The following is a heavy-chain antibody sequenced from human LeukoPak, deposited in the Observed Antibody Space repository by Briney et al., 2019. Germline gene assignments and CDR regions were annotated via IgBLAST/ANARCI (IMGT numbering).Heavy chain of an antibody. CDR1: GFPFSTYA. CDR3: AKKRVLVVPAADFDY. D-gene: IGHD2-2*01. V-gene: IGHV3-23*01. J-gene: IGHJ4*02. CDR2: ISGSGGST. Sequence: PGGSLRLSCAASGFPFSTYAMSWVRQAPGRGLEWVSGISGSGGSTYYADSVKGRFTISRDNSKYTLYLQVNSLRVEDTAIYYCAKKRVLVVPAADFDYWGQGTLVTVSS.